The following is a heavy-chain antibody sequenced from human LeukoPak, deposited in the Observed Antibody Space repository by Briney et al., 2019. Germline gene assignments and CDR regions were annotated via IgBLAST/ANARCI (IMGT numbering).Heavy chain of an antibody. D-gene: IGHD6-19*01. CDR1: GGSFSGYY. V-gene: IGHV4-34*01. Sequence: PSETLPLTCAVYGGSFSGYYWSWIRQPPGKGLEWIGEINHSGSTNYNPSLKSRVTISVDTSKNQFSLKLRSVPPADTGVYYCARTPAVAGMSDWGQGTLVTVSS. CDR2: INHSGST. CDR3: ARTPAVAGMSD. J-gene: IGHJ4*02.